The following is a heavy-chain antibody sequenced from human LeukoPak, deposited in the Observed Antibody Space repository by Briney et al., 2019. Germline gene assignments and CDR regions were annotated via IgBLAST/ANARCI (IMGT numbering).Heavy chain of an antibody. CDR3: AKLADQLLGNDY. CDR1: GLTFSSYG. J-gene: IGHJ4*02. V-gene: IGHV3-30*18. D-gene: IGHD2-2*01. CDR2: ISYDGSNK. Sequence: GGSLRLSCAASGLTFSSYGMHWVRQAPGKGLEWVAVISYDGSNKYYADSVKGRFTISRDNSKNTLYLQMNSLRAEDTAVYYCAKLADQLLGNDYWGQGTLVTVSS.